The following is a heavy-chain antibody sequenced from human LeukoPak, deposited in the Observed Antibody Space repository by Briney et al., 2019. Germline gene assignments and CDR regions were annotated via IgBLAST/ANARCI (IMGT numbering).Heavy chain of an antibody. CDR1: GFTFSSYA. CDR2: ISGSGGST. D-gene: IGHD3-22*01. J-gene: IGHJ5*02. V-gene: IGHV3-23*01. Sequence: PGGSLRLSCAASGFTFSSYAVSWVRQAPGKGLEWVSAISGSGGSTYYADSVKGRFTISRDNSKNTLYLQMNSLRAEDTAVYYCAKLPNYCDSSGSWFDPWGQGTLVTVSS. CDR3: AKLPNYCDSSGSWFDP.